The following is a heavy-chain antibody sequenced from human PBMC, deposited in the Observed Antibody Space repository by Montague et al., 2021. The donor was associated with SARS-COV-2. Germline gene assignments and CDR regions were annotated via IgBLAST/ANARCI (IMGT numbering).Heavy chain of an antibody. CDR3: AARGFGESNGDLFDY. J-gene: IGHJ4*02. CDR2: IVVGSSNT. Sequence: SVKVSCKASGFTFTSSAMQWVRQARGQRLEWIGWIVVGSSNTNYAQKFQERVTITRDMSTSTAYMELSSLRSEDTAVYYCAARGFGESNGDLFDYWGQGTLVTVSS. V-gene: IGHV1-58*02. CDR1: GFTFTSSA. D-gene: IGHD3-10*01.